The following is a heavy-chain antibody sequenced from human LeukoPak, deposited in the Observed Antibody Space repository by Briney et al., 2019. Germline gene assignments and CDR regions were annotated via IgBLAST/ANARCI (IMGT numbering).Heavy chain of an antibody. CDR2: IKQDGSEK. Sequence: GGSLRLSCAASGFTFSYHWMSWVRQAPGKGLEWVANIKQDGSEKYYVDSVKGRFTISRDNAKNSLYLQMNSLRAEDTAVYYCARSPEGGDYVIYWGQGTLVTVSS. CDR1: GFTFSYHW. CDR3: ARSPEGGDYVIY. J-gene: IGHJ4*02. V-gene: IGHV3-7*01. D-gene: IGHD4-17*01.